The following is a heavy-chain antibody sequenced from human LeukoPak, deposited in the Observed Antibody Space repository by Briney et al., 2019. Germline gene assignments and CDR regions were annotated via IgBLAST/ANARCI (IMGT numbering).Heavy chain of an antibody. CDR1: GGSFSGYY. Sequence: SETLSLTCAVYGGSFSGYYWSWIRQPPGKGLEWIGEINHSGSTNYNPSLKSRVTISVDTSKNQFSLKLSSVTAADTAVYYCARKEEGFWGSYRPPFDYWGQGTLVTVSS. V-gene: IGHV4-34*01. D-gene: IGHD3-16*02. CDR2: INHSGST. CDR3: ARKEEGFWGSYRPPFDY. J-gene: IGHJ4*02.